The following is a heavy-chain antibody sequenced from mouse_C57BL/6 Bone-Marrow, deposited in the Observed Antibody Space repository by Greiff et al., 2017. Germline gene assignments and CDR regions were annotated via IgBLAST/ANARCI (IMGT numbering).Heavy chain of an antibody. V-gene: IGHV4-1*01. CDR3: ARPHYYGSSWYFDV. D-gene: IGHD1-1*01. CDR2: INPDSSTI. J-gene: IGHJ1*03. Sequence: APGGVDFSRYWMSWVRRAPGKGLEWIGEINPDSSTINYAPSLKDKFIISRDNAKNTLYLQMSKVRSEDTALYYCARPHYYGSSWYFDVWGTGTTVTVSS. CDR1: GVDFSRYW.